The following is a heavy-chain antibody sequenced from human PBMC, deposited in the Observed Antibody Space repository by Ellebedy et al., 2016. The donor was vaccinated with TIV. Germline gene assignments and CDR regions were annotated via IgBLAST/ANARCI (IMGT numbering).Heavy chain of an antibody. J-gene: IGHJ5*02. CDR1: GGSISRSSYY. V-gene: IGHV4-39*01. CDR3: ARWFGELLYVRWFDP. CDR2: IYYTGST. D-gene: IGHD3-10*01. Sequence: GSLRLSCTVSGGSISRSSYYWGWIRQSPQTGLEWIGSIYYTGSTFYNPSLKSRVTISVDTSKSQFSLRLTSVTAADTAVYYCARWFGELLYVRWFDPWGQGTLATVSS.